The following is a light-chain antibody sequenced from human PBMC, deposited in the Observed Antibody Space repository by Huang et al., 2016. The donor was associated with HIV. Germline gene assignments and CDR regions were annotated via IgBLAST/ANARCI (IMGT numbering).Light chain of an antibody. CDR1: QSHLQSNEYKY. V-gene: IGKV2-28*01. CDR2: LGS. Sequence: DIVMTQSPLSLPVTPGEPASISCRSSQSHLQSNEYKYLGWYLQKPWQSPQLLIYLGSNRASGVPDRFSGRGSGTAFTLKISRVEAEDVGVYYCMQTLQTPLTFGGGTKVEIK. CDR3: MQTLQTPLT. J-gene: IGKJ4*01.